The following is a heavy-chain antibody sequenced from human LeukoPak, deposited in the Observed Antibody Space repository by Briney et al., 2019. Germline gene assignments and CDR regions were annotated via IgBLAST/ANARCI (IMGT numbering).Heavy chain of an antibody. J-gene: IGHJ4*02. CDR3: ASFSYNSRGYDY. D-gene: IGHD3-22*01. CDR2: MNPNSGDS. Sequence: GASMKVSCKTSAFTFPNSDINWVRQATGQGPEWMGWMNPNSGDSGYAQKFQGRVTMTRNTSISTAYMELSSLRSEDTAVYYCASFSYNSRGYDYWGQGTLVTVSS. V-gene: IGHV1-8*01. CDR1: AFTFPNSD.